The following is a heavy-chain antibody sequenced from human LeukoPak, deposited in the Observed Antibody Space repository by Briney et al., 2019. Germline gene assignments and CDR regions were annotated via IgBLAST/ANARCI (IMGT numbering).Heavy chain of an antibody. CDR3: ARIKGSSRRYYYYMDV. CDR2: ISYDGSNK. D-gene: IGHD1-26*01. V-gene: IGHV3-30*04. Sequence: TGRSLRLSCAASGFTFSSYAMHWVRQAPGKGLEWVAVISYDGSNKYYADSVKGRFTISRDNSKNTLYLQMNSLRAEDTAVYYCARIKGSSRRYYYYMDVWGKGTTVTISS. CDR1: GFTFSSYA. J-gene: IGHJ6*03.